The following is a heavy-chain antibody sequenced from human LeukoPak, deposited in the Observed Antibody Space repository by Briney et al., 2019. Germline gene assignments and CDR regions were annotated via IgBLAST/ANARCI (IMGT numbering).Heavy chain of an antibody. CDR1: GFTFSNYA. CDR3: AKYSGSYYYPPTWDY. J-gene: IGHJ4*02. D-gene: IGHD1-26*01. CDR2: IRGSGGST. Sequence: RGSLRLSCAASGFTFSNYAMTWVRQAPGKGLERVSGIRGSGGSTYYADSVKGRFSIYRDYSNNTLYLQMNSLRAEDTAVYFCAKYSGSYYYPPTWDYWGQGTLVTVSS. V-gene: IGHV3-23*01.